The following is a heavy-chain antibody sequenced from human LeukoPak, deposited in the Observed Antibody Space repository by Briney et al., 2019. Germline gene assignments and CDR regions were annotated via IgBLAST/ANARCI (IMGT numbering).Heavy chain of an antibody. J-gene: IGHJ4*02. CDR2: ISAYKGNK. Sequence: ATLKLSCKASGYTFTSYGISWVRQAPGQGLEWIGWISAYKGNKNYPHNLQGRVTMTTTTSTSTAYMELRSLRADDTAVYYCARGCSSTSCYKGEIGDYWGQGTLVTVSS. V-gene: IGHV1-18*01. CDR1: GYTFTSYG. D-gene: IGHD2-2*02. CDR3: ARGCSSTSCYKGEIGDY.